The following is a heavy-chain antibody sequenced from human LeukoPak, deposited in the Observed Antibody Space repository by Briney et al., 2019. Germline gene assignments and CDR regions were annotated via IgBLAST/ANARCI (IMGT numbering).Heavy chain of an antibody. CDR2: IRYDGTNK. CDR1: GFTFSSYG. CDR3: AREATVVTRYFDY. V-gene: IGHV3-30*02. J-gene: IGHJ4*02. D-gene: IGHD4-23*01. Sequence: GGSLRLSCAASGFTFSSYGMHWVRQAPGKGLEWVAFIRYDGTNKYYADSVKGRFTISRDNSKNTLYLQMNSLRAEDTAVYYCAREATVVTRYFDYWGQGTLVTVSS.